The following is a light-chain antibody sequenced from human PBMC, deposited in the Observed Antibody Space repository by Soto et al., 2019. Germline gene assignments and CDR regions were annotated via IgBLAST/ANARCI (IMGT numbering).Light chain of an antibody. Sequence: QAVVTQPPSASGTPGQRVTISCSGSSSNIGNFYVYWYQQLPGTAPKLLIYKNNQRPLAVPDRFSGSKSGTSASLAISGLRSEDEADYYCAAWDDSLSGPGVFGGGTQLTVL. CDR2: KNN. V-gene: IGLV1-47*01. CDR1: SSNIGNFY. J-gene: IGLJ7*01. CDR3: AAWDDSLSGPGV.